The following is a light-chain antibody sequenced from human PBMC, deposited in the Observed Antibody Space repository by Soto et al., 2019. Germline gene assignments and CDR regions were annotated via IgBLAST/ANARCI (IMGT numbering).Light chain of an antibody. CDR1: PSFSNY. V-gene: IGKV3-11*01. J-gene: IGKJ5*01. CDR2: CAF. Sequence: EIVLTQSPATLSLSPGERATLSCRASPSFSNYLAWYQQKPGQAPRLLIYCAFNRATGIPAMFSVSGSGADFTLTISSLEPEDFAVYYCQQRNIWHPVTFGQGTRLEIK. CDR3: QQRNIWHPVT.